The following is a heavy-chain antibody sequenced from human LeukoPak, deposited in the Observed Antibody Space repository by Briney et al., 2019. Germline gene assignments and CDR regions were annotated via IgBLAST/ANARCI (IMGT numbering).Heavy chain of an antibody. J-gene: IGHJ4*02. V-gene: IGHV3-53*01. CDR2: IYSGGST. CDR3: ARDRAYYYDSSGYYYFDH. D-gene: IGHD3-22*01. CDR1: GFTVSSNY. Sequence: GGSLRLSCAASGFTVSSNYMSWVRQAPGKGLEWVSVIYSGGSTYYADSVKGRFTISRDNSKNTLYLQMNSLRAEDTAVYYCARDRAYYYDSSGYYYFDHWGQGTLVTVSS.